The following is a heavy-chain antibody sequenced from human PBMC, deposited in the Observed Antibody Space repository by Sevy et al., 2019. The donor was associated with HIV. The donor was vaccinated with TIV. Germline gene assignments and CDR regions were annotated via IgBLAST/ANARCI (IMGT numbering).Heavy chain of an antibody. J-gene: IGHJ4*02. V-gene: IGHV3-23*01. CDR1: GFTFSSYG. CDR3: AKDSGWTHVY. D-gene: IGHD6-19*01. CDR2: ITDSGGTT. Sequence: QLGGSLRLSCAASGFTFSSYGMSWVRQAPGKGLEWVAGITDSGGTTYYADSVKGRFTISRDNSKNTLSLQMNSLRAEDTAIYYCAKDSGWTHVYWGQGTLVTVSS.